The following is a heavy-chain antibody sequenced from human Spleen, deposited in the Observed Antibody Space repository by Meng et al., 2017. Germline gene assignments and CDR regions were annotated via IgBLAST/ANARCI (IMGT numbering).Heavy chain of an antibody. V-gene: IGHV4-38-2*01. CDR2: IYHSGST. J-gene: IGHJ3*02. D-gene: IGHD6-13*01. CDR3: ARAHSSSWLAGDAFDI. CDR1: GYSISSGYY. Sequence: SETLSLTCAVSGYSISSGYYWGWIRQPPGKGLEWIGSIYHSGSTYYNPSLKSRITISVDTSKNQFSLKLSSVTAADTAVYYCARAHSSSWLAGDAFDIWGQGTMVTVSS.